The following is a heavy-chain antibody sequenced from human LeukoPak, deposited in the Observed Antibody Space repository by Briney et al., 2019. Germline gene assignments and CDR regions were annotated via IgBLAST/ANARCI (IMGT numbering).Heavy chain of an antibody. CDR3: ARDTMTTVTKAFGGYFDY. CDR2: IYTSGNT. V-gene: IGHV4-4*07. CDR1: GDSISSYY. Sequence: PSETLSLTCTVSGDSISSYYWSWLRQPAGEGREWIRRIYTSGNTNYNPSLKSRVTMSVDTSKNQFSLKLSSVTAADTAVYYCARDTMTTVTKAFGGYFDYWGQGTLVTVSS. D-gene: IGHD4-17*01. J-gene: IGHJ4*02.